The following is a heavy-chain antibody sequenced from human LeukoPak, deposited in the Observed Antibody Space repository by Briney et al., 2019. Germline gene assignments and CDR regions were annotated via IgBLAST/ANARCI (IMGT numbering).Heavy chain of an antibody. CDR1: GYTFNSYF. J-gene: IGHJ6*02. CDR2: INPSGGGT. Sequence: GASVKVSCKASGYTFNSYFMHWVRQAPGQGLEWMGIINPSGGGTIYAQKFQGRVTMTRDMSTSTVYMELSSLRSEDTAVYYCARDRGFGEFCMDVWGQGTTVTVSS. CDR3: ARDRGFGEFCMDV. V-gene: IGHV1-46*02. D-gene: IGHD3-10*01.